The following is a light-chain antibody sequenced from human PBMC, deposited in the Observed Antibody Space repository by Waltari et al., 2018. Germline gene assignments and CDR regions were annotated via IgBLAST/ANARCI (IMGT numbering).Light chain of an antibody. Sequence: DTVLTQSPGTLSLSTGESVSLSCRASQILNNNYLAWYQQKPGQAPALLIHGASRRATGVPDRFSGSGSGTDFTLIISRLEVEDSAVYYCQHYGSSPYTFGRGTKLEIK. CDR1: QILNNNY. J-gene: IGKJ2*01. V-gene: IGKV3-20*01. CDR3: QHYGSSPYT. CDR2: GAS.